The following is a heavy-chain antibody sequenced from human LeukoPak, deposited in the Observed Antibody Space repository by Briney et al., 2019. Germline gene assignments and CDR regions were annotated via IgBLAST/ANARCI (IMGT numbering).Heavy chain of an antibody. D-gene: IGHD3-10*01. CDR3: AREPASSLLNYYYYYYGMDV. V-gene: IGHV3-48*03. J-gene: IGHJ6*02. CDR2: ISSSGSTI. Sequence: GGSLRLSCAASGFTFSTYEMNWVRQAPGKGLKWVSYISSSGSTIYYADSVKGRFTISRDNAKNSLYLQMNSLRAEDTAVYYCAREPASSLLNYYYYYYGMDVWGQGTTVTVSS. CDR1: GFTFSTYE.